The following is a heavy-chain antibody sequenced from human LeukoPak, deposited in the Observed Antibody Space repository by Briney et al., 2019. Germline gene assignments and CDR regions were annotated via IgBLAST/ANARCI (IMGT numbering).Heavy chain of an antibody. Sequence: GGSLRLSCAASGFTFSSYSMNWVRQAPGKGPEWVANIKQDGSEKYYVDSVKGRFTISRDNAKNSLYLQMNSLRAEDTAVYYCARDRNEKSRTYYYGSGSSGYWGQGTLVTVSS. CDR1: GFTFSSYS. D-gene: IGHD3-10*01. CDR2: IKQDGSEK. V-gene: IGHV3-7*01. J-gene: IGHJ4*02. CDR3: ARDRNEKSRTYYYGSGSSGY.